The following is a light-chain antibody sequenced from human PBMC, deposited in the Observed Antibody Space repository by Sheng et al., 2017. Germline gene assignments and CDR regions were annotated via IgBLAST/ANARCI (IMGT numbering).Light chain of an antibody. J-gene: IGKJ2*03. Sequence: DIQMTQSPSSLSASVGDRVTITCRASQSISSYLNWYQQKPGKAPKLLIYAASTLQRGVPSRFSGSGSGTDFTLTISSLQPEDFATYSCQQSYSNPYSFGQGTKLEIK. CDR2: AAS. CDR3: QQSYSNPYS. V-gene: IGKV1-39*01. CDR1: QSISSY.